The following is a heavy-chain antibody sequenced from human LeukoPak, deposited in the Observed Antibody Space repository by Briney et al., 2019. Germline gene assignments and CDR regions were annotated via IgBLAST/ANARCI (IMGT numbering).Heavy chain of an antibody. CDR1: GFTFSSYA. Sequence: GGSLRLSCAASGFTFSSYAMSWVRQAPGKGLEWVSAISGSGGSTYYADSVKGRFTISRDNSKNTLYLQMNSLRAEDTVVYYCATTKTTWGSGSYYLNYYYYYYMDVWGKGTTVTVSS. V-gene: IGHV3-23*01. J-gene: IGHJ6*03. CDR2: ISGSGGST. D-gene: IGHD1-26*01. CDR3: ATTKTTWGSGSYYLNYYYYYYMDV.